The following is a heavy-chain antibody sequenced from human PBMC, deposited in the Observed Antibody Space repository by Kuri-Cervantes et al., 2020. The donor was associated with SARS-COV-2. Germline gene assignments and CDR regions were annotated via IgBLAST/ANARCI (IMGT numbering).Heavy chain of an antibody. D-gene: IGHD5-12*01. CDR2: INHRGSA. V-gene: IGHV4-34*01. CDR1: GESFSDYY. CDR3: ARGWIVATISSNWFDP. Sequence: SQTLSLTCAVYGESFSDYYWTWIRQPPGKGLEWIGEINHRGSADCNPSLKSRVSISVDTSKNQFSLRLNSVTAADTALYYCARGWIVATISSNWFDPWGQGTLVTVSS. J-gene: IGHJ5*02.